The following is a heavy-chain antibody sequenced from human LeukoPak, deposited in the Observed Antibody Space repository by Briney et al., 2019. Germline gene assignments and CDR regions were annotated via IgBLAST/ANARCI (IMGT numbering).Heavy chain of an antibody. V-gene: IGHV4-34*01. CDR2: INHSGST. D-gene: IGHD3-10*01. Sequence: PSETLSLTCAVYGGSFSGYYWSWIRQPPGKGLEWIGEINHSGSTNYNPSLKSRVTISVDTSKNQFSLKLSSVTAADTAVYYCARAMVRAYMDVWGKGTTVTVSS. CDR1: GGSFSGYY. CDR3: ARAMVRAYMDV. J-gene: IGHJ6*03.